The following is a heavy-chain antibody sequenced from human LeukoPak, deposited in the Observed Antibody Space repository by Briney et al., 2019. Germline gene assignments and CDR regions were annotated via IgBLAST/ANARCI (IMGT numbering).Heavy chain of an antibody. Sequence: ASVKVSCKASGYTFTSYGISWVRQAPGQGLEWMGGFDPEDGETIYAQKFQGRVTMTEDTSTDTAYMELSSLRSEDTAVYYCAPAGGSQRLVLYYFDYWGQGTLVTVSS. CDR2: FDPEDGET. CDR3: APAGGSQRLVLYYFDY. V-gene: IGHV1-24*01. CDR1: GYTFTSYG. J-gene: IGHJ4*02. D-gene: IGHD6-19*01.